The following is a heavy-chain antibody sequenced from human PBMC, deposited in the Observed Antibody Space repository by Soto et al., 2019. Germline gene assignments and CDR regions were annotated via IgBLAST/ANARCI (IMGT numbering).Heavy chain of an antibody. V-gene: IGHV4-30-2*01. J-gene: IGHJ4*02. CDR3: ARGDYQYSIDY. Sequence: SETLSLTCTVSGDSMTSGDYSWSWIRQPQGKGLEWLGYIYRTGNTHYSPSLKSRVSISQDRSKNQFSLELTSVTAADTAVYYCARGDYQYSIDYWGQGTLVTVSS. D-gene: IGHD2-2*01. CDR2: IYRTGNT. CDR1: GDSMTSGDYS.